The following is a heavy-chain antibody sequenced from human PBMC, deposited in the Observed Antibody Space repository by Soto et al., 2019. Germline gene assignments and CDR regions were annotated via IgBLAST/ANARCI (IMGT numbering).Heavy chain of an antibody. J-gene: IGHJ4*02. V-gene: IGHV3-15*07. CDR3: TTGGLLPHCSSTSCYDY. Sequence: EVQLVESGGGLVKPGGSLRLSCAASGFTFSNAWMNWVRQVQGKGLEWVGLIKSKTDGGTPDYAAPVKGRFTISREDSKNTLYLQMNSLKTEDTAVYYCTTGGLLPHCSSTSCYDYWGQGTLVTVSS. CDR2: IKSKTDGGTP. D-gene: IGHD2-2*01. CDR1: GFTFSNAW.